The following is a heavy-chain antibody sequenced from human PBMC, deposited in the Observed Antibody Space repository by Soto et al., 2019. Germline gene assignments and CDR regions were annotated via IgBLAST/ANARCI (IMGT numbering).Heavy chain of an antibody. CDR2: INPKSGGT. J-gene: IGHJ6*03. D-gene: IGHD3-22*01. CDR1: GYTFTNYH. Sequence: GASVKVSCKASGYTFTNYHVHWVRQAPGQGLEWMGCINPKSGGTNYAQKFQGRVTMTRDTSITTAYMELSRLRPDDTAVYYCARDGIVDREDVYYYYMEVWGKGTTVTVSS. V-gene: IGHV1-2*02. CDR3: ARDGIVDREDVYYYYMEV.